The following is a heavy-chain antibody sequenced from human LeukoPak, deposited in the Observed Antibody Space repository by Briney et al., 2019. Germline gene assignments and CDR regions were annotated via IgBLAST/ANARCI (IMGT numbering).Heavy chain of an antibody. V-gene: IGHV3-11*04. Sequence: GGSLRLSCAASGFNFSAYYMSWIRQAPGRGLEWVSYISSSSSTIYYADSVKGRFTISRDNAKNSLYLQMNSLRAEDTAVYYCARGSPGGDIVVVPAAMWDWGQGTLVTVSS. J-gene: IGHJ4*02. CDR3: ARGSPGGDIVVVPAAMWD. D-gene: IGHD2-2*01. CDR2: ISSSSSTI. CDR1: GFNFSAYY.